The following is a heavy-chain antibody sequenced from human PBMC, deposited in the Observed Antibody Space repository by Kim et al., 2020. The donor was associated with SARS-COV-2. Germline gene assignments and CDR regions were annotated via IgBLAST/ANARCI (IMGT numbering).Heavy chain of an antibody. CDR3: AQGRSSGGDY. V-gene: IGHV4-59*11. CDR2: ISYTGTA. Sequence: SETLSLTCTVSGDSITGHFWTWIRQPPGKGLEWIGCISYTGTAEYSPSLKSRVSMSVDRSKNQISLRLNSVTTTDTATYYCAQGRSSGGDYWGRGTLVIV. D-gene: IGHD6-19*01. J-gene: IGHJ4*02. CDR1: GDSITGHF.